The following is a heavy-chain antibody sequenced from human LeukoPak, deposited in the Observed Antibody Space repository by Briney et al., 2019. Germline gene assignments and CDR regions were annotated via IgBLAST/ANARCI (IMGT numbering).Heavy chain of an antibody. CDR3: ARDLASSGWYPFPTDYYYYYGMDV. V-gene: IGHV3-30-3*01. Sequence: GGSLRLSCAASGFTFSSYAMHWVRQAPGKGLEWVAVISYDGSNKYYADSVKGRFTISRDNSKNTLYLQMNSLRAEDTAVYYCARDLASSGWYPFPTDYYYYYGMDVWGQGTTVTVSS. J-gene: IGHJ6*02. CDR1: GFTFSSYA. D-gene: IGHD6-19*01. CDR2: ISYDGSNK.